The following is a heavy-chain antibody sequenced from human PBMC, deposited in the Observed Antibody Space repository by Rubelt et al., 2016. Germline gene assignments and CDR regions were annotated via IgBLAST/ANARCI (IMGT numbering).Heavy chain of an antibody. CDR3: ARGHYYDMDV. CDR1: GFIFRSYG. Sequence: QVQLVESGGGVVQPGRSLRLSCAASGFIFRSYGMYWVRQAPGKGLEWVAVIWYDGGNKYYADSVKGRFTISRDNSKNPLYLQMKSLRAEDTAVYYCARGHYYDMDVWGQGTTVTVSS. V-gene: IGHV3-33*01. J-gene: IGHJ6*02. CDR2: IWYDGGNK.